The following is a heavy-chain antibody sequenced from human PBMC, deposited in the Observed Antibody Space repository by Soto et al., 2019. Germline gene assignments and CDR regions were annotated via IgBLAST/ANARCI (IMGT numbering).Heavy chain of an antibody. J-gene: IGHJ4*02. CDR3: ARRDSSSWYFDY. CDR2: INPGDSDT. D-gene: IGHD6-13*01. CDR1: GYRFTNW. Sequence: GESLKISCKGSGYRFTNWIAWVRQMPGKGLEWMGIINPGDSDTRYSPSFQGQVTISADKSISTAYLQWSSLKASDTAMYYCARRDSSSWYFDYWGQGTPVTVSS. V-gene: IGHV5-51*01.